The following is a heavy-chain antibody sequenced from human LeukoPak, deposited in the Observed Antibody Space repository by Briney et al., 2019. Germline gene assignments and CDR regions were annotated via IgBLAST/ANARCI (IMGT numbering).Heavy chain of an antibody. CDR3: ARGGLRYFDWLSFDP. Sequence: GGSLRLSCAASGFTFSGYGMHWVRQAPGKGLEWVAFIRYDGSNKYYADSVKGRFTISRDNSKNTLYLQMNSLRAEDTAVYYCARGGLRYFDWLSFDPWGQGTLVTVSS. J-gene: IGHJ5*02. V-gene: IGHV3-30*02. CDR1: GFTFSGYG. CDR2: IRYDGSNK. D-gene: IGHD3-9*01.